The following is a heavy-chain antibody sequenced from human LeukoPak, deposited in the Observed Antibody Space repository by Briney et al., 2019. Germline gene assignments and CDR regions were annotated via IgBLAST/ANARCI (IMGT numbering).Heavy chain of an antibody. D-gene: IGHD2-15*01. Sequence: GGSLRLSCAASGFTFSSYSMNWVRQAPGKGLEWVSFISSSSSYIYYADSVKGRFTISRDNAKNSLYLQMNSLRAEDTAVYYCARDKLSGGTETAFDYWGQGTLVTVSS. CDR2: ISSSSSYI. J-gene: IGHJ4*02. CDR1: GFTFSSYS. CDR3: ARDKLSGGTETAFDY. V-gene: IGHV3-21*01.